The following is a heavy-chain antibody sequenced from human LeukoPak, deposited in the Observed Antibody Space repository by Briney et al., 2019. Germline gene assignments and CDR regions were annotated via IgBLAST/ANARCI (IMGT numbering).Heavy chain of an antibody. CDR2: IYYSGGT. Sequence: SETLSLTCTVSGGSISSYYWSWIRQPPGKGLEWIGYIYYSGGTNYNPSLKSRVTISVDTSKNQFSLKLSSVTAADTAVYYCARVGGTAGRDYYYYGMDVWGQGTTVTVSS. V-gene: IGHV4-59*01. D-gene: IGHD1-1*01. J-gene: IGHJ6*02. CDR1: GGSISSYY. CDR3: ARVGGTAGRDYYYYGMDV.